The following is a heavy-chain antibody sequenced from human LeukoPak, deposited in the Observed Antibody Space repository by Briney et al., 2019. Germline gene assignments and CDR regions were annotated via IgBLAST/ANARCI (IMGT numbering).Heavy chain of an antibody. J-gene: IGHJ6*03. CDR3: ARDHRPEIQYYYMDV. Sequence: PGGSLRLSCAASGFSLSNYGMHWVRQAPGKGLAWVAALLYDGNTKHYADSVKGRFTISRDISKNTFYLQMNSLTAEDTAVYYCARDHRPEIQYYYMDVWGKGTTVAVSS. CDR2: LLYDGNTK. CDR1: GFSLSNYG. D-gene: IGHD1-14*01. V-gene: IGHV3-33*01.